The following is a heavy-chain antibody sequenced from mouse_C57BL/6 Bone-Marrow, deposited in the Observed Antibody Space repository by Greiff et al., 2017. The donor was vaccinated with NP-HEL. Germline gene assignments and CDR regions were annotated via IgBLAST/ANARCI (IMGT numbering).Heavy chain of an antibody. V-gene: IGHV5-6*01. Sequence: EVHLVESGGDLVKPGGSLKLSCAASGFNFSSYGMPWVRQTPDKRLEWVATISSGGSYTYYPDSVKGRFTISRDNAKNTLYLQRSSLKAEDTSMYYCAIQWSWNYFDYWGQGTTLTVSS. CDR1: GFNFSSYG. CDR2: ISSGGSYT. J-gene: IGHJ2*01. CDR3: AIQWSWNYFDY.